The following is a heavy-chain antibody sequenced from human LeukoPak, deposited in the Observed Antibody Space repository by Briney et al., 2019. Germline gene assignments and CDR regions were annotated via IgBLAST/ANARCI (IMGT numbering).Heavy chain of an antibody. CDR2: IKSKTDGGTT. Sequence: PGGSLRLSCAASGFTVSSNYMSWVRQAPGKGLEWVGRIKSKTDGGTTDYAAPVKGRFTISRDDSKNTLYLQMNSLKTEDTAVYYCTATTITSIYYYYMDVWGKGTTVTVSS. CDR1: GFTVSSNY. D-gene: IGHD2-2*01. CDR3: TATTITSIYYYYMDV. V-gene: IGHV3-15*01. J-gene: IGHJ6*03.